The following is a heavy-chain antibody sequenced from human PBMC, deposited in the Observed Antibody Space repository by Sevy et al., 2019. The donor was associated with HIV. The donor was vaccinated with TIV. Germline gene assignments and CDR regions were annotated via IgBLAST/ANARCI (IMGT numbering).Heavy chain of an antibody. D-gene: IGHD3-22*01. V-gene: IGHV3-48*03. CDR1: GLSFRSYE. CDR3: ATSRRDYYNYYFDY. J-gene: IGHJ4*01. CDR2: ISTGGGTI. Sequence: GGSLRLSCAASGLSFRSYELNWVRQAPGKGLQWISYISTGGGTIFYADSVKGRFTITRDNAKNSVFLQMNSLRAEDTAVYFCATSRRDYYNYYFDYWGHGTLVTVSS.